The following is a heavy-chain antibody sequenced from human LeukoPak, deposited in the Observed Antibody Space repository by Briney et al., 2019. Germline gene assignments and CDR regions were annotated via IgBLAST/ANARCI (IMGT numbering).Heavy chain of an antibody. J-gene: IGHJ3*01. D-gene: IGHD3-22*01. CDR1: GYLSTGYY. CDR3: ARRYYDAGGLSLEAFDV. CDR2: INPYSGDT. V-gene: IGHV1-2*06. Sequence: ASVKVSCKASGYLSTGYYLHWVRQAPGQGLEWVGRINPYSGDTEYAQKYQGRVTMTRDTSTSTAYMGLSSLRSDDTAVYYCARRYYDAGGLSLEAFDVWGQGTTVTVSS.